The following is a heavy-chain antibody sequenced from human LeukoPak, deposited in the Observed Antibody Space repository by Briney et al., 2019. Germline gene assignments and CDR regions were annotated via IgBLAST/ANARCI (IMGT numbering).Heavy chain of an antibody. V-gene: IGHV4-34*01. CDR3: ARGRNTAMVVFDY. J-gene: IGHJ4*02. D-gene: IGHD5-18*01. CDR2: INHSGST. Sequence: PSETLSLTCAVYGGSFSGYYWSWIRQPPGKGLEWIGEINHSGSTNYNPSLKSRVTISVDTPKNQFSLKLSSVTAADTAVYYCARGRNTAMVVFDYWGQGTLVTVSS. CDR1: GGSFSGYY.